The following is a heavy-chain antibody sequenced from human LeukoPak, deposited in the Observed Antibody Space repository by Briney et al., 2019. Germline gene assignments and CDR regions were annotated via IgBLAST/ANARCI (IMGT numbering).Heavy chain of an antibody. V-gene: IGHV4-59*01. Sequence: SETLSLTCTVSGGSISSYYWSWIRQPPGKGLEWIGYIYYSGSTNYNPSLKSRVTISVDTSKNQFSLKLSSVTAADTAVYYCARDPTTVVTLPYYFDFWGQGTLVTVSA. CDR2: IYYSGST. D-gene: IGHD4-23*01. J-gene: IGHJ4*02. CDR3: ARDPTTVVTLPYYFDF. CDR1: GGSISSYY.